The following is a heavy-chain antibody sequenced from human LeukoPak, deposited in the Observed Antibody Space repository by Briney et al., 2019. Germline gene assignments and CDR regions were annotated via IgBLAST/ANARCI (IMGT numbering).Heavy chain of an antibody. CDR3: ATNRAGYYYDSSGYLEIDY. D-gene: IGHD3-22*01. CDR1: GGSISSYY. Sequence: SETLSLTCTVSGGSISSYYWSWIRQPPGKGLEWIGYIYYSGSTNYNPSLKSRVTISVDTSKNQFSLRLSSVTAADTAVYYCATNRAGYYYDSSGYLEIDYWGQGTLVTVSS. V-gene: IGHV4-59*01. CDR2: IYYSGST. J-gene: IGHJ4*02.